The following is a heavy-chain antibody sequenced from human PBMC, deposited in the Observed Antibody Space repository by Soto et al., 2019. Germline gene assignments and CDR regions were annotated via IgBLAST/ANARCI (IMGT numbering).Heavy chain of an antibody. D-gene: IGHD3-10*01. CDR1: GGTFSSYA. CDR2: IIPIFGTA. CDR3: ASLVGSDYYYGMDV. Sequence: SVKVSCKASGGTFSSYAISWVRQAPGQGLEWMGGIIPIFGTANYAQKFQGRVTIAADESTSTAYMELSSLRSEDTAVYYCASLVGSDYYYGMDVWGQGTTVTVSS. J-gene: IGHJ6*02. V-gene: IGHV1-69*13.